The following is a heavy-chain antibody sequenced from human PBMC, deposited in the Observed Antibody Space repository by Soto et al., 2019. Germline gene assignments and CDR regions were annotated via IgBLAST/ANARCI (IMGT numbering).Heavy chain of an antibody. CDR3: TAVEGRVGATDDAFDI. Sequence: GGSLRLSCAASGFTFSNDCMSWVRQAPGKGLEWVGRIKSRTDGGTTDYAAPVEGRFTITRDDTKNTLQLQNSSLKTEEAADYCGTAVEGRVGATDDAFDIWGQGTMVTVSS. D-gene: IGHD1-26*01. CDR1: GFTFSNDC. V-gene: IGHV3-15*01. J-gene: IGHJ3*02. CDR2: IKSRTDGGTT.